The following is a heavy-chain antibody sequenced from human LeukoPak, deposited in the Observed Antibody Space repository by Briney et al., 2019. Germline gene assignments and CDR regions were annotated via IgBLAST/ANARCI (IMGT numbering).Heavy chain of an antibody. V-gene: IGHV4-59*01. Sequence: SETLSLTCTVSGGSISSYYWSWIRQPPGKGLEWIGYIYYSGSTNYNPSLKSRVTISVDASKNQFSLKLSSVTAAVTAVYCCAREGVWDYVWGSYRFHAFDIWGQGTMVTVSS. CDR2: IYYSGST. D-gene: IGHD3-16*02. CDR3: AREGVWDYVWGSYRFHAFDI. J-gene: IGHJ3*02. CDR1: GGSISSYY.